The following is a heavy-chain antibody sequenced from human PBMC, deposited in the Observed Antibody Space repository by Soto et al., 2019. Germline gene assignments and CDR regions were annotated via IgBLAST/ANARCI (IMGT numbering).Heavy chain of an antibody. J-gene: IGHJ4*02. CDR2: MRSKADTYAT. D-gene: IGHD3-10*01. V-gene: IGHV3-73*01. CDR3: TRLRDFEGPPGSN. CDR1: GFTFSGSA. Sequence: EVQLVESGGGLVQPGGSLKLSCAASGFTFSGSAVHWVRQASGKGLEWVGRMRSKADTYATAYAASVEGRFTISRDDLKKTAYLQMNSLKTEDTAVYYCTRLRDFEGPPGSNWGQGTLVTVSS.